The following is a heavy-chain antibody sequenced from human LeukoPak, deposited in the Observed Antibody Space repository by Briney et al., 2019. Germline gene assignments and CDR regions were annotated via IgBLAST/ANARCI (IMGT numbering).Heavy chain of an antibody. J-gene: IGHJ3*02. CDR1: GYTFTSYG. CDR3: ARGGIKAARRGGDAFDI. CDR2: ISAYNGNT. Sequence: ASVKVSCKASGYTFTSYGISWVRHGPGQGLERVGWISAYNGNTNYAQKLPGRVTMTTDTSTSTAYMERRSLRSDDTAVYYCARGGIKAARRGGDAFDIWGQGTMVTVSS. D-gene: IGHD6-25*01. V-gene: IGHV1-18*01.